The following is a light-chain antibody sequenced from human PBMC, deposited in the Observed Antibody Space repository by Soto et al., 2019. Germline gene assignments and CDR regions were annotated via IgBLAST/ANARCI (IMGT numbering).Light chain of an antibody. J-gene: IGLJ1*01. CDR2: YDS. CDR3: QVWDSSSDASYV. CDR1: NIGSKS. Sequence: SYELTQPPSVSVAPGKTARITCGGNNIGSKSVHWYQQKPGQAPVLVIYYDSDRPSGIPERFSGSNSGNTATLTISRVEAGDEADYYCQVWDSSSDASYVFGTGTRSPS. V-gene: IGLV3-21*04.